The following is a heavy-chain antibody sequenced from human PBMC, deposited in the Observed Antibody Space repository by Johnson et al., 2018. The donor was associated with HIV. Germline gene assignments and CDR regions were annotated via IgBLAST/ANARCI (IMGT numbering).Heavy chain of an antibody. CDR2: ISWNSGSI. J-gene: IGHJ3*02. CDR1: GFTFDDYA. CDR3: AKEKGVKDAFDI. Sequence: VQLVESGGGLVQPGRSLRLSCAASGFTFDDYAMHWVRQAPGKGLEWVSGISWNSGSIGYADSVKGRFTISRDNAKNSLYLQMNSLRAEDTALYYCAKEKGVKDAFDIWGQGTMVTVSS. V-gene: IGHV3-9*01.